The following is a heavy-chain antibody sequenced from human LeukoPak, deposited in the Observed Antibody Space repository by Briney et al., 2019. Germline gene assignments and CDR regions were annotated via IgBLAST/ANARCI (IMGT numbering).Heavy chain of an antibody. CDR2: INPSGGST. Sequence: ASVKVSCKASGYTFTSYYMHWARQAPGQGLEWMGIINPSGGSTSYVQKFQGRVTMTRDTSTSTVYMELSSLRSEDTAVYYCARGSHYYDILTGYYLFDYWGQGTLVTVSS. V-gene: IGHV1-46*01. CDR3: ARGSHYYDILTGYYLFDY. D-gene: IGHD3-9*01. J-gene: IGHJ4*02. CDR1: GYTFTSYY.